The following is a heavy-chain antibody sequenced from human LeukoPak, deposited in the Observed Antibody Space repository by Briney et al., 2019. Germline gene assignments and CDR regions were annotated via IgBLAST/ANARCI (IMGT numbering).Heavy chain of an antibody. V-gene: IGHV3-33*01. CDR2: VSNDGRNE. CDR3: ARDSASTPLDY. D-gene: IGHD1-26*01. Sequence: GRSLRLSCATSGFTFSSYVIHWVRQAPGKGMEWVAVVSNDGRNEYYADSVQGRFSISRDNSKNTVYLQMNSLRAEDTAVYYCARDSASTPLDYWGQGTLVTVSS. J-gene: IGHJ4*02. CDR1: GFTFSSYV.